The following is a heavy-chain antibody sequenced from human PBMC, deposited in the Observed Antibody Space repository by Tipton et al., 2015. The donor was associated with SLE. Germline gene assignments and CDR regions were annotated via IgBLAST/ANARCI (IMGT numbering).Heavy chain of an antibody. Sequence: TLSLTCTVSFGSINSANYFWGCVRPPPGEGLEWIGFISYRGSADYNPSLQSRVTISLDMSKNQISLKLRPVTAADTATYCCAGTPWLVRFEYWGQGTLVNVSP. J-gene: IGHJ4*02. V-gene: IGHV4-30-4*08. CDR3: AGTPWLVRFEY. CDR1: FGSINSANYF. D-gene: IGHD6-19*01. CDR2: ISYRGSA.